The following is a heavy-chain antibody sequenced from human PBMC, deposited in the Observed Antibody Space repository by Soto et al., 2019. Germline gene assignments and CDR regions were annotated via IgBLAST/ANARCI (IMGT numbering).Heavy chain of an antibody. CDR3: ARDHYYDSSGYYYAPQDAFDI. Sequence: ASVKVSCKASGYTFTGYYIHWVRQAPEQGLEWMGWINPNSGGTNYAQKFQGRVTMTRDTSISTAYMELSRLRSDDTAVYYCARDHYYDSSGYYYAPQDAFDIWGQGTMVTVSS. D-gene: IGHD3-22*01. V-gene: IGHV1-2*02. J-gene: IGHJ3*02. CDR2: INPNSGGT. CDR1: GYTFTGYY.